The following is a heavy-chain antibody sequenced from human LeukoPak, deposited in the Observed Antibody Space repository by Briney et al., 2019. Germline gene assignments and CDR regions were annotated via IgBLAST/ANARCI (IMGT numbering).Heavy chain of an antibody. CDR2: IYCSGST. Sequence: SETLSFTCTVSGGFISSYYWSWIRKPPGKGLEWIGYIYCSGSTNYSPSLKSRVTKSVDTSKNQFSLKLSSLTAADTAVYHCARVRQSLAPAGKVFDYWGDRTLVTVSS. D-gene: IGHD6-13*01. CDR1: GGFISSYY. CDR3: ARVRQSLAPAGKVFDY. V-gene: IGHV4-59*01. J-gene: IGHJ4*01.